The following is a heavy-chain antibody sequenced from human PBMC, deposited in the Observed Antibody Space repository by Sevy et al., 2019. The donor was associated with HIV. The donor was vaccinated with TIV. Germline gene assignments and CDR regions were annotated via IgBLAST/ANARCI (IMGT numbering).Heavy chain of an antibody. Sequence: LGGSLRLSCAASGFTFSSYYMNWVRQAPGKGLEWVSSISSRSSYIYYADSVKGRFTISRDNAKNSLYLQMNSLRADDTAVYFCARDGGCSSNNCLLYFDCWGQGTLVTVSS. D-gene: IGHD2-2*01. V-gene: IGHV3-21*01. CDR2: ISSRSSYI. J-gene: IGHJ4*02. CDR1: GFTFSSYY. CDR3: ARDGGCSSNNCLLYFDC.